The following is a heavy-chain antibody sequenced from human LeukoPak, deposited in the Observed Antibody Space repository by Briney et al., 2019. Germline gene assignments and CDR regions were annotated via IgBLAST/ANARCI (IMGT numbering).Heavy chain of an antibody. V-gene: IGHV1-2*02. J-gene: IGHJ4*02. Sequence: ASVKVSCRASGYTFTGYYMHWVRQAPGQGLEWMGWINPNSGGTNYAQKFQGRVTMTRDTSISTAYMELSRLRSDDTAVYYCASLDYYGSGSIDYWGQGTLVTVSS. CDR3: ASLDYYGSGSIDY. CDR1: GYTFTGYY. CDR2: INPNSGGT. D-gene: IGHD3-10*01.